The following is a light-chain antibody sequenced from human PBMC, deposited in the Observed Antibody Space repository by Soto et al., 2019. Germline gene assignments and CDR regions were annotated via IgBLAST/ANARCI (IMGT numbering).Light chain of an antibody. CDR2: GAS. Sequence: SKMTQSPSSLSASGRDRVTISRRASQGIGNALGWYQRKPGKPPKVLIYGASNLQSGVPPRFSGSGSGTDFTLAISSLQPEDSATYYCLQDINYPWTFGQGTKVDI. CDR1: QGIGNA. V-gene: IGKV1-6*01. J-gene: IGKJ1*01. CDR3: LQDINYPWT.